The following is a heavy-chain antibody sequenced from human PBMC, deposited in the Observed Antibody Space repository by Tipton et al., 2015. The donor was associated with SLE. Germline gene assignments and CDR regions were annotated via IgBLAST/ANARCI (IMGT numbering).Heavy chain of an antibody. V-gene: IGHV3-23*01. J-gene: IGHJ2*01. CDR3: AKDSQADWYFDL. CDR1: GFTFSSYA. Sequence: GSLRLSCAASGFTFSSYAMSWVRQAPGKGLEWVSAISGSGGSTYYADSVKGRFTISRDNSKNTLYLQMNSLRAEDTAVYYCAKDSQADWYFDLWGRGTLVTVSS. CDR2: ISGSGGST.